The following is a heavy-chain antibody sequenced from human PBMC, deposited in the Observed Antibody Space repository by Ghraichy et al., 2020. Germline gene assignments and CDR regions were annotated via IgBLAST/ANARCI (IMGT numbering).Heavy chain of an antibody. J-gene: IGHJ6*02. CDR3: ARDREYRSGGSCYYYYYDGMDV. Sequence: SVKVSCKIARAPVCTPATFRELVCRRQREKKKGGIIPIFGTATYAQKFRGRVTITADDSTSTAYMELSSLRSADTAVYYCARDREYRSGGSCYYYYYDGMDVWGQGTTVTVSS. CDR1: RAPVCTPA. D-gene: IGHD2-15*01. V-gene: IGHV1-69*13. CDR2: IIPIFGTA.